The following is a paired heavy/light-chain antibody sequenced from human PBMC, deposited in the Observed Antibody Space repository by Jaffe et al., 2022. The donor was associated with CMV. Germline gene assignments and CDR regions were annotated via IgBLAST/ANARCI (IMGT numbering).Light chain of an antibody. CDR1: ALPKQY. V-gene: IGLV3-25*03. J-gene: IGLJ2*01. CDR3: QSADSSGTSVV. CDR2: KDS. Sequence: SYELTQPPSVSVSPGQTARITCSGDALPKQYAYWYQQKPGQAPVLVIYKDSERPSGIPERFSGSSSGTTVTLTISGVQAEDEADYYCQSADSSGTSVVFGGGTKLTVL.
Heavy chain of an antibody. CDR1: GGSISSSSYY. CDR3: ARHAADYYDSSGYYLSNSYFDY. CDR2: IYYSGST. D-gene: IGHD3-22*01. J-gene: IGHJ4*02. Sequence: QLQLQESGPGLVKPSETLSLTCTVSGGSISSSSYYWGWIRQPPGKGLEWIGSIYYSGSTYYNPSLKSRVTISVDTSKNQFSLKLSSVTAADTAVYYCARHAADYYDSSGYYLSNSYFDYWGQGTLVTVSS. V-gene: IGHV4-39*01.